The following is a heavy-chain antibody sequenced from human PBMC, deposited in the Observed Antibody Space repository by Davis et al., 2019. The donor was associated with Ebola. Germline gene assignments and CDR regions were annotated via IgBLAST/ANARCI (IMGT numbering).Heavy chain of an antibody. V-gene: IGHV3-23*01. CDR3: AREGPEQAFDI. Sequence: GESLKISCAASGFTFSNYAMSWVRQAPGGGLEWVAGISATGVDKKYADSVRGRFSISRDDSKNTLYLQMDSLRAEDTAVYYCAREGPEQAFDIWGQGTMVTVSS. J-gene: IGHJ3*02. CDR2: ISATGVDK. CDR1: GFTFSNYA. D-gene: IGHD1-14*01.